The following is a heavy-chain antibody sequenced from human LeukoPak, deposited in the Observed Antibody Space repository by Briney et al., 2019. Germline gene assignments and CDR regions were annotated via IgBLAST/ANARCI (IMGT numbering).Heavy chain of an antibody. J-gene: IGHJ4*02. V-gene: IGHV5-10-1*01. CDR3: ARQAGSYRDLDY. Sequence: GESLKISCKGSGYSFTTHWISWVRQVPGKGLEWMGEIDPSDSCTKYSPSFQGHVTISADKSISTAYLQWSSLKASDTAMYYCARQAGSYRDLDYWGQGTLVTVSS. CDR2: IDPSDSCT. D-gene: IGHD1-26*01. CDR1: GYSFTTHW.